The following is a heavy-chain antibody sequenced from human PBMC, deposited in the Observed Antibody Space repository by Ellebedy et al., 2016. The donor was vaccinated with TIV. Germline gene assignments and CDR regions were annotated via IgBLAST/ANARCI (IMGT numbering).Heavy chain of an antibody. CDR2: ISNDGRSK. CDR3: AKEAEIAFVPVAMRRGAFEY. D-gene: IGHD2-2*01. CDR1: GFTFSDYG. Sequence: GESLKISCVTSGFTFSDYGMHWVRQAPGKGLEWVANISNDGRSKKHGDSVRGRFTISRDNSKNTLYLQMNSLRTEETAVYYCAKEAEIAFVPVAMRRGAFEYWGQGNLVTVSS. J-gene: IGHJ4*02. V-gene: IGHV3-30*18.